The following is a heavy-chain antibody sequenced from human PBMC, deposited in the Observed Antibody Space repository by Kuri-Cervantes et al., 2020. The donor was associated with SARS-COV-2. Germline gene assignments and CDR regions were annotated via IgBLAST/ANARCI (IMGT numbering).Heavy chain of an antibody. Sequence: GGSLRLSCAASGFSFSSYNINWVRQAPGKGLEWVSSISYSSFYIYYADSVKGRFTISRDNANNSLYLEMNSLRDEDTAVYYCARAGVNTAIWSDSWGQGTLVTVSS. V-gene: IGHV3-21*01. CDR3: ARAGVNTAIWSDS. D-gene: IGHD4-23*01. J-gene: IGHJ4*02. CDR1: GFSFSSYN. CDR2: ISYSSFYI.